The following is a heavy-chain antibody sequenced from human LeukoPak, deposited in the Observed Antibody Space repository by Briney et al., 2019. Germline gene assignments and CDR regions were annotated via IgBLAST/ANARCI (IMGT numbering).Heavy chain of an antibody. CDR3: AKYGHCGSTSCYRYFDY. CDR1: GITVSSNY. CDR2: IYSGGST. V-gene: IGHV3-53*01. D-gene: IGHD2-2*01. J-gene: IGHJ4*02. Sequence: GGSLRLSCAASGITVSSNYMSWVRQAPGKGLEWVSVIYSGGSTYYADSVKGRFTISRDNSKNALHLQMNSLRVEDTAVYYCAKYGHCGSTSCYRYFDYWGQGTLVTVSS.